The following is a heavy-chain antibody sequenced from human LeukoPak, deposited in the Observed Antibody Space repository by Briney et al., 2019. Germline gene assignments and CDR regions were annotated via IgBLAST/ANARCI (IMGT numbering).Heavy chain of an antibody. CDR3: AIDLTPYYYDSSGYLLDY. J-gene: IGHJ4*02. D-gene: IGHD3-22*01. CDR2: INPSGGST. Sequence: ASVKVSCKASGYAFITYYMHWVRQAPGQGLEWMGIINPSGGSTSYAQKFQGRVTMTRDTSTSTVYMELSSLRSEDTAVYYCAIDLTPYYYDSSGYLLDYWGQGTLVTVSS. V-gene: IGHV1-46*01. CDR1: GYAFITYY.